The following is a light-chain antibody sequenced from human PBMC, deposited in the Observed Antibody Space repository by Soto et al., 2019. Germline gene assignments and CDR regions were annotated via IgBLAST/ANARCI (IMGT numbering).Light chain of an antibody. CDR3: QQYGSSPYT. Sequence: EIVLTQSPGTLSLSPGERATLSCRTSQRVRSNYLAWYHQKPGQAPRLLIYGAANRATGIPDRFGGSGSGTEFTLTISRLEPEDFAVYYCQQYGSSPYTFGQGTKLEIK. CDR1: QRVRSNY. V-gene: IGKV3-20*01. J-gene: IGKJ2*01. CDR2: GAA.